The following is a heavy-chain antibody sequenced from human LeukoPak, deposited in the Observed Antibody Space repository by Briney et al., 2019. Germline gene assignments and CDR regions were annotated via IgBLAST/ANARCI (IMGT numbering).Heavy chain of an antibody. Sequence: GSLRLSCAASGFTFRSYAMSWIRQPPGKGLEWIGYIYYSGSTNHNPSLKSRVTMSIDTSKSQFSLKLDSVTTADTAVYCCAYIAGLRFDYWGQEVLVTVSS. D-gene: IGHD2-21*01. CDR3: AYIAGLRFDY. CDR1: GFTFRSYA. J-gene: IGHJ4*02. V-gene: IGHV4-59*01. CDR2: IYYSGST.